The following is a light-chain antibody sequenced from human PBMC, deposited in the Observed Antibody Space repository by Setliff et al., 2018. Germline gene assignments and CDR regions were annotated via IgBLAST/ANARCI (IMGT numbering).Light chain of an antibody. J-gene: IGLJ1*01. CDR3: LLYFSGTYV. Sequence: QAVVTQASSLTVSPGGTVTLTCSSSTGAVTSGFYPNWFQQKPGQAPKSLIYDTYNKYSWTPARFSGSLLGGKAVLTLSGVQPEDEADYYCLLYFSGTYVFGTGTKVTVL. CDR2: DTY. CDR1: TGAVTSGFY. V-gene: IGLV7-43*01.